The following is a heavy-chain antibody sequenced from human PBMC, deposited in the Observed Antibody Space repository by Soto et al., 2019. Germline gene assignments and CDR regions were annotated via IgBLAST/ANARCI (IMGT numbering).Heavy chain of an antibody. CDR1: GFTFSSYA. V-gene: IGHV3-30-3*01. CDR2: ISYDGSNK. CDR3: ARDPRVGGATGVWYFDL. D-gene: IGHD1-26*01. J-gene: IGHJ2*01. Sequence: GGSLRLSCAASGFTFSSYAMHWVRQAPGKGLEWVAVISYDGSNKYYADSVKGRFTISRDNSKNTLYLQMNSLRAEDTAVYYCARDPRVGGATGVWYFDLWGRGTMVTVSS.